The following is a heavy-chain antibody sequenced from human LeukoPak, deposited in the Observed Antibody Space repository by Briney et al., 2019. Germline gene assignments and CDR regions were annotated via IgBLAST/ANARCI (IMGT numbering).Heavy chain of an antibody. CDR3: ARHDYSNYYYYYGMDV. CDR2: IYYSGST. J-gene: IGHJ6*02. D-gene: IGHD4-11*01. CDR1: GGSISSSSYY. V-gene: IGHV4-39*01. Sequence: SETLPLTCTVSGGSISSSSYYWGWIRQPPGKGLEWIGSIYYSGSTYYNPSLKSRVTISVDTSKNQFSLKLSSVTAADTAVYYCARHDYSNYYYYYGMDVWGQGTTVTVSS.